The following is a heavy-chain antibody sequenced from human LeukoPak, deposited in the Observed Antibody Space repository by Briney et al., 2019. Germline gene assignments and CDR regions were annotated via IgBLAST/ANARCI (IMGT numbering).Heavy chain of an antibody. D-gene: IGHD4-17*01. CDR3: ARKDTVTTKSLVN. Sequence: VKDSCKASGGTYSSYAISWVGQAGGRGREWMGGIIYMFGTTNYAQKFQSRVTITADESTSTAYIELSSLRAADTAVYYCARKDTVTTKSLVNSGQGALGTVSS. V-gene: IGHV1-69*13. J-gene: IGHJ1*01. CDR1: GGTYSSYA. CDR2: IIYMFGTT.